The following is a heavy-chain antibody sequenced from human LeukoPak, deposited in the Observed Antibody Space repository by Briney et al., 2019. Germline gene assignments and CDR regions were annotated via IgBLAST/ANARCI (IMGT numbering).Heavy chain of an antibody. J-gene: IGHJ6*02. CDR1: GYSFTSYG. D-gene: IGHD6-19*01. CDR3: ARGIIAVAGGHGMDV. Sequence: ASVKVSCKASGYSFTSYGISWVRQAPGEGLEWMGWVSAYNDNTNYAQKLQGRVTMTTDTSTSTAYMELRSLRSDDTTVYYCARGIIAVAGGHGMDVWGQGTTVTVSS. CDR2: VSAYNDNT. V-gene: IGHV1-18*01.